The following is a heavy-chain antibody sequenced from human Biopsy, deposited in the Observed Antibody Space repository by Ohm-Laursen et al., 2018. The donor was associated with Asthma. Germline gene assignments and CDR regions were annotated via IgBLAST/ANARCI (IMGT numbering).Heavy chain of an antibody. V-gene: IGHV4-39*01. CDR3: ARRITIFGVVQKDHGMDA. Sequence: SDTLSLTCTVSGGSMTPTSHYWDWIHQAPGKGLEWIGYISYGGKTSYNPSLKNRVTISRDTSKNQFSLRLTSVTAADTAVYFCARRITIFGVVQKDHGMDAWGQGTTVIVSS. D-gene: IGHD3-3*01. CDR2: ISYGGKT. CDR1: GGSMTPTSHY. J-gene: IGHJ6*02.